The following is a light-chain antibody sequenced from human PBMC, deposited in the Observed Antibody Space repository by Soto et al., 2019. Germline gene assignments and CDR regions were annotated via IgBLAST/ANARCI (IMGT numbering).Light chain of an antibody. CDR1: SSDVGGYNY. V-gene: IGLV2-8*01. Sequence: QSVLTQPPSASGSPGQSVTISCTGTSSDVGGYNYVSWYQQHPGKAPKVMIYEVTKRPSGVPDRFSGSKSGNTASLTVSGLQAEDESDYYCSVYAGSTFVFGTGTKVTVL. CDR2: EVT. J-gene: IGLJ1*01. CDR3: SVYAGSTFV.